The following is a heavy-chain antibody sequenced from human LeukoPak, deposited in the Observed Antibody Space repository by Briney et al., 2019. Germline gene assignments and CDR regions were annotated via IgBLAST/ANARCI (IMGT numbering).Heavy chain of an antibody. CDR2: IKSDGSST. V-gene: IGHV3-74*01. J-gene: IGHJ4*02. Sequence: GGSLRLSCAASGFTFSTYWMHWVRQAPGKGLVWVSRIKSDGSSTSYADSAKGRFTISRDNAKNTLYLQMNSLRAEDTAVYYCGRGPAYHGDGPGFWGQGTLATVSS. CDR1: GFTFSTYW. D-gene: IGHD3-10*01. CDR3: GRGPAYHGDGPGF.